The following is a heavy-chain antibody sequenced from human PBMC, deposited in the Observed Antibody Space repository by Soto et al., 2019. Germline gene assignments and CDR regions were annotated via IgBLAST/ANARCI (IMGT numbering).Heavy chain of an antibody. J-gene: IGHJ4*02. Sequence: ASVKVSCKASGGTFSSYAISWVRQAPGQGLEWMGGIIPIFGTANYAQKFQGRVTFTADESTSTAYMELSSLRSEYTAVYYCAREMDTAMVIGYWGQGTLVTVSS. D-gene: IGHD5-18*01. V-gene: IGHV1-69*13. CDR3: AREMDTAMVIGY. CDR2: IIPIFGTA. CDR1: GGTFSSYA.